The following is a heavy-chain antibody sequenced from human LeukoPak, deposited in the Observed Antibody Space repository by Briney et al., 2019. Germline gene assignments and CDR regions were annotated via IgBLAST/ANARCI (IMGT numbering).Heavy chain of an antibody. J-gene: IGHJ4*02. V-gene: IGHV3-48*01. CDR1: GFTFSSYS. D-gene: IGHD5-18*01. CDR2: ISSSSSNI. CDR3: ARGRGYSYGQPFDY. Sequence: TGGPLRLSCAASGFTFSSYSMNWVRKAPGKGREGCSYISSSSSNIYYADPVKGRFTISRDNAKNSLYLQMNSLRAEDTAVYYCARGRGYSYGQPFDYWGQGTLVTVSS.